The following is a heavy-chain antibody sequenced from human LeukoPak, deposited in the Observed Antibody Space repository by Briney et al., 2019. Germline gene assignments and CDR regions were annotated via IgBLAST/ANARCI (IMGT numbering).Heavy chain of an antibody. Sequence: ASVKVSCKASGYTFTSYYMHWVRQAPGQGLEWMGIINPSGGSTSYAQKFQGRVTMTRDTSTSTVYTELSSLRSEDTAVYYCAREGGIAAADEGWFDPWGQGTLVTVSS. CDR1: GYTFTSYY. CDR2: INPSGGST. V-gene: IGHV1-46*01. CDR3: AREGGIAAADEGWFDP. D-gene: IGHD6-13*01. J-gene: IGHJ5*02.